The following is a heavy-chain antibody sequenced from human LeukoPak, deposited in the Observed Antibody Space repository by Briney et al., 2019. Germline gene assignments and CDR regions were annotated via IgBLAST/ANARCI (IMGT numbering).Heavy chain of an antibody. Sequence: SETLSLTCTVSGASISSYYWSWIRQPPGKGLEWIGYISNSGSTNYNPSLKSRVTISVDTSKNQFSLKMSSVTAADTAVYYCASFSWGSGTDSHEAIWSWFDPWGQGTLVTVSS. CDR3: ASFSWGSGTDSHEAIWSWFDP. D-gene: IGHD3-10*01. V-gene: IGHV4-59*08. CDR2: ISNSGST. J-gene: IGHJ5*02. CDR1: GASISSYY.